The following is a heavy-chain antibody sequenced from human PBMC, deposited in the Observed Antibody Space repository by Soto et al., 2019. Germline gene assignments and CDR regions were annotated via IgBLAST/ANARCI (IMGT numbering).Heavy chain of an antibody. J-gene: IGHJ4*02. CDR2: IYYSGST. D-gene: IGHD3-22*01. Sequence: SSETLSLTCTVSGGSISSGGYYWSWIRQHPGKGLEWIGYIYYSGSTYYNPSVKSRVTISVDTSKNQFSLKLSSVTAADTAVYYCARTLYYYDSSGYYPHLYDYWGQGTLVTVFS. CDR3: ARTLYYYDSSGYYPHLYDY. CDR1: GGSISSGGYY. V-gene: IGHV4-31*02.